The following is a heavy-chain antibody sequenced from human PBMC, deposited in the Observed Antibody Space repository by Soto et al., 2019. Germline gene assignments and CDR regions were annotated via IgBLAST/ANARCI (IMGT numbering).Heavy chain of an antibody. CDR1: GFTFNFFA. V-gene: IGHV3-30-3*01. CDR3: ARDIWWEPGVDAFHI. Sequence: QVQLVESGGGVVQPGGSLRLSCAASGFTFNFFAMHWVRQAPGKGLEWVAAVSKDGSNTYYADSVKGRFTISRDNPKNTLYLQMNSLRLEDTAVYYCARDIWWEPGVDAFHIWGQGTMVTVSP. J-gene: IGHJ3*02. CDR2: VSKDGSNT. D-gene: IGHD1-26*01.